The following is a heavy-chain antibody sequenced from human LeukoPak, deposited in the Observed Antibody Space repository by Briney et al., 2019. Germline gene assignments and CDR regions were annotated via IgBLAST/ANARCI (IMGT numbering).Heavy chain of an antibody. CDR1: GFTFTNYD. CDR2: ISYDGSNK. V-gene: IGHV3-30*03. J-gene: IGHJ4*02. CDR3: AREGMVRGCYFDY. Sequence: PGGSLRLSCAASGFTFTNYDMHWVRQAPGKGLEWVAVISYDGSNKYYADSVKGRFTISSDNSKNTLYLQMNSLRAEDTAVYYCAREGMVRGCYFDYWGQGTLVTVSS. D-gene: IGHD3-10*01.